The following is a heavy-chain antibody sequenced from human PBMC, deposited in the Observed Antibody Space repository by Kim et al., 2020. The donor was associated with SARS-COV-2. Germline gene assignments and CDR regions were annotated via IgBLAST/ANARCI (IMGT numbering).Heavy chain of an antibody. V-gene: IGHV3-9*01. CDR2: ISWNSGSI. J-gene: IGHJ6*02. CDR3: AKDQGRIAAAGGSYYYYYGMDV. D-gene: IGHD6-13*01. Sequence: GGSLRLSCAASGFTFDDYAMHWVRQAPGKGLEWVSGISWNSGSIGYADSVKGRFTISRDNAKNSLYLQMNSLRAEDTALYYCAKDQGRIAAAGGSYYYYYGMDVWGQGTTVTVSS. CDR1: GFTFDDYA.